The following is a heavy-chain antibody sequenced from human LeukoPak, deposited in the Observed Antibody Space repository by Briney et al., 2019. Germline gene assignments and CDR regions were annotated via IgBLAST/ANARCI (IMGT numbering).Heavy chain of an antibody. V-gene: IGHV3-21*01. CDR2: ISSSSSYI. Sequence: GGSLRLSCAASGFTFSSYSMNWVRQAPGKGLEWVSSISSSSSYIYYADSVKGRFTISRDNAKNSLYLQMNSLRAEDTAVYYCARDRTRAAAGSQAFDIWGQGTMVTVSS. J-gene: IGHJ3*02. D-gene: IGHD6-13*01. CDR1: GFTFSSYS. CDR3: ARDRTRAAAGSQAFDI.